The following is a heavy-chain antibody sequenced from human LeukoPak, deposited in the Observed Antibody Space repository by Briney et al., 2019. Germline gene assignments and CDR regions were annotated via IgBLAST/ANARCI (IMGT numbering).Heavy chain of an antibody. CDR1: GYTFTCYG. CDR3: ARVSFHCTNGVCYPYYFDY. V-gene: IGHV1-18*01. Sequence: AASVKVSCKASGYTFTCYGISWVRQAPGQGLEWMGWISAYNGNTNYAQKLQGRVTMTTDTSTSTAYMELRSLRSDDTAVYYCARVSFHCTNGVCYPYYFDYWGQGTLVTVSS. D-gene: IGHD2-8*01. J-gene: IGHJ4*02. CDR2: ISAYNGNT.